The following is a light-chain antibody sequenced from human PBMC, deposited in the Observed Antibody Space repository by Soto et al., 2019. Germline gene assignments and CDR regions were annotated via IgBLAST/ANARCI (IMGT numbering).Light chain of an antibody. CDR1: QSISSW. Sequence: DIQMTQSPSTLSASVGDRVTITCRASQSISSWLAWYQQKPGKAPKLLIYDASSLESGVPSRFSGSGSGKQFTLTVSSLQPDDFATYYCQQYNSYSWTFSQGTKVEI. V-gene: IGKV1-5*01. CDR2: DAS. J-gene: IGKJ1*01. CDR3: QQYNSYSWT.